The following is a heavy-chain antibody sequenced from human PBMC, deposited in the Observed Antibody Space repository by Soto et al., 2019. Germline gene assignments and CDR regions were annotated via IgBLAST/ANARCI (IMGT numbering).Heavy chain of an antibody. CDR2: IIPILGTA. CDR3: ARDDCSGGSCYFDY. Sequence: GASVKVSCKASGGTFSSYAISWVRQAPGQGLEWMGGIIPILGTANYAQKFQGRVTITADESTSTAYMELSSLRSEDTAVYYCARDDCSGGSCYFDYWGQGTLVTVSS. CDR1: GGTFSSYA. J-gene: IGHJ4*02. D-gene: IGHD2-15*01. V-gene: IGHV1-69*13.